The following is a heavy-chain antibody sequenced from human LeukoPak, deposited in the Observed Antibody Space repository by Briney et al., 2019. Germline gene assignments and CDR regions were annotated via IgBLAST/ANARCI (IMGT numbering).Heavy chain of an antibody. D-gene: IGHD4-11*01. CDR1: GGSISSGSYY. J-gene: IGHJ6*03. V-gene: IGHV4-61*02. Sequence: SETLSLTCTVSGGSISSGSYYWSWIRQPAGKGLEWIGRIYTSGSTNYNPSLKSRVTISVDTSKNQFSLKLSSVTAADTAVYYCARASVTYYYYYYMDVWGKGTTVTVSS. CDR3: ARASVTYYYYYYMDV. CDR2: IYTSGST.